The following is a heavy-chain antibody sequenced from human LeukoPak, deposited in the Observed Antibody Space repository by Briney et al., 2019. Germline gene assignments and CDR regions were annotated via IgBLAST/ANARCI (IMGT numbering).Heavy chain of an antibody. D-gene: IGHD2-2*01. CDR3: AREATDIVVVPAATEAYYYYGMDV. CDR1: GYTFTSYY. CDR2: INPSGGST. V-gene: IGHV1-46*01. Sequence: GASVKVSCKASGYTFTSYYMHRVRQAPGQGLEWMGIINPSGGSTSYAQKFQGRVTMTRDTSTSTVYMELSSLRSEDTAVYYCAREATDIVVVPAATEAYYYYGMDVWGQGTTVTVSS. J-gene: IGHJ6*02.